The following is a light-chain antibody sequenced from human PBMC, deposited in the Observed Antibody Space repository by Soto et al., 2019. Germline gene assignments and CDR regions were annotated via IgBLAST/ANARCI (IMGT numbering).Light chain of an antibody. CDR1: PSLNRY. Sequence: DIQMTQSPSCLSTSLGAGVSLPCRASPSLNRYVNWYKQKPGQAPSLLIYAASNLHSGVPSRFSGSGSGTDFTLTINSLQPEDFETYYCQQTYSIPLTFGQGTKVDIK. CDR2: AAS. J-gene: IGKJ1*01. CDR3: QQTYSIPLT. V-gene: IGKV1-39*01.